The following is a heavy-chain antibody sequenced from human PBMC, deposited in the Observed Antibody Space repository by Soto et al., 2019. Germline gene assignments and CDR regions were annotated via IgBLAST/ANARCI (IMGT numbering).Heavy chain of an antibody. CDR3: ARGARTTVYYYGMDV. Sequence: ASVKVSCKASGYTFTGYFMHWVRQAPGQGLEWMGWMNPNSGNTGYAQKFQGRVTMTRNTSISTAYMELSSLRSEDTAVYYCARGARTTVYYYGMDVWGQGTTVTVSS. CDR1: GYTFTGYF. V-gene: IGHV1-8*02. D-gene: IGHD4-17*01. CDR2: MNPNSGNT. J-gene: IGHJ6*02.